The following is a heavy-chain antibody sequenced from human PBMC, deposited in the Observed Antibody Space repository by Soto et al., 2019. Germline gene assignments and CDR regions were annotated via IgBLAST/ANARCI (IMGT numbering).Heavy chain of an antibody. CDR1: GYTFTSHG. CDR2: ISTYNGNT. CDR3: ARGASCTSTSCYDYFHYGMDV. Sequence: QVQLVQSGAEVKKPGASVKVSCKASGYTFTSHGITWVRQAPGQGLEWMGWISTYNGNTNYAQKLQGRVTLTTDTSTRTAYMELRSLRSDDAAVYYCARGASCTSTSCYDYFHYGMDVWGQGTTVTVSS. D-gene: IGHD2-2*01. V-gene: IGHV1-18*01. J-gene: IGHJ6*02.